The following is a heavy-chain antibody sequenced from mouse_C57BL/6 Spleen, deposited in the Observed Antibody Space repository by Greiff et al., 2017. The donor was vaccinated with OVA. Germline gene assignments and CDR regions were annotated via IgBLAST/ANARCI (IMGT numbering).Heavy chain of an antibody. D-gene: IGHD1-1*01. CDR1: GFTFSSYA. Sequence: EVMLVESGGGLVKPGGSLKLSCAASGFTFSSYAMSWVRQTPEKRLEWVATISDGSSYTYYPDNVKGRFTISRDNAKNNLYLQMSHLKSEDTAMYYCARGGLGGSGYWGQGTLVTVSA. V-gene: IGHV5-4*03. CDR3: ARGGLGGSGY. CDR2: ISDGSSYT. J-gene: IGHJ3*01.